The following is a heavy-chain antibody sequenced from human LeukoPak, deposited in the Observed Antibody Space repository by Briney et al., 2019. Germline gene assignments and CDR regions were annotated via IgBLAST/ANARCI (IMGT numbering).Heavy chain of an antibody. CDR1: GYSISSGYH. D-gene: IGHD5-18*01. J-gene: IGHJ6*03. Sequence: PSETLSLTCGVSGYSISSGYHWGWIRQPPGKGLEWIGSIYHSGSTYYNPSLKSRVTISVDTSKNQFSLKLSSVTAADTAVYYCARAYVDTAMGKYYMDVWGKGTTVTVSS. V-gene: IGHV4-38-2*01. CDR3: ARAYVDTAMGKYYMDV. CDR2: IYHSGST.